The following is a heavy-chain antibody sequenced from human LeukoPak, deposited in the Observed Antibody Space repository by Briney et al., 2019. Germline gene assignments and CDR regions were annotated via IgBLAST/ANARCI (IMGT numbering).Heavy chain of an antibody. J-gene: IGHJ4*02. D-gene: IGHD3-22*01. Sequence: SETLSLTCTVSGGSISSYYWGWIRQPPGKGLEWIGSIYYSGSTYYNPSLKSRVTISVDTSKNQFSLKLSSVTAADTAVYYCARDYYDSSGYFVNYWGQGTLVTVSS. CDR1: GGSISSYY. CDR2: IYYSGST. CDR3: ARDYYDSSGYFVNY. V-gene: IGHV4-39*02.